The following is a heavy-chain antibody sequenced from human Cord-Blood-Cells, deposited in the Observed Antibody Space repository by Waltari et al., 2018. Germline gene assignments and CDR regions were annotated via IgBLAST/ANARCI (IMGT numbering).Heavy chain of an antibody. CDR2: SIPSFGTA. CDR3: ARDLAQAGSGSYYAFDI. V-gene: IGHV1-69*01. D-gene: IGHD3-10*01. J-gene: IGHJ3*02. CDR1: GGTFSSYA. Sequence: QVQLVQSGAEVKKPGSSVKVSCKASGGTFSSYAISWLRQAPGQGLEWMGGSIPSFGTANYAKKCQGRVTITADESTSTAYMELSSLRSEDTAVYYWARDLAQAGSGSYYAFDIWGQGTMVTVSS.